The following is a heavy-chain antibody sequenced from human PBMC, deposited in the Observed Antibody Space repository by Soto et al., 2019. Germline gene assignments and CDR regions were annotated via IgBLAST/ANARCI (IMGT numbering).Heavy chain of an antibody. V-gene: IGHV4-34*01. D-gene: IGHD6-6*01. J-gene: IGHJ6*02. CDR2: INHSGST. CDR3: ARGRKQLVLYYYYGMDV. CDR1: GGSFSGYY. Sequence: PSETLSLTCAVYGGSFSGYYWSWIRQPPGKGLEWIGEINHSGSTNYNPSLKSRVTMSVDTSKNQFSLKLSSVTAADTAVYYCARGRKQLVLYYYYGMDVWGQGTTVTVSS.